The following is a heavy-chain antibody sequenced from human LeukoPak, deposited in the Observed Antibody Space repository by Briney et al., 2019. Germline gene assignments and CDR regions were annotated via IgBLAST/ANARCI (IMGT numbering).Heavy chain of an antibody. D-gene: IGHD5-24*01. CDR2: IRSKANSYAT. CDR3: TRPLEGEMATF. V-gene: IGHV3-73*01. Sequence: PGGSLRLSCAASGFTFSGSAMHWVRQASGKGLEWVGRIRSKANSYATAYAASVKGRFTISRDDSKNTAYLQMNSLKTEDTAVYYCTRPLEGEMATFWGQGTLVTVSS. J-gene: IGHJ4*02. CDR1: GFTFSGSA.